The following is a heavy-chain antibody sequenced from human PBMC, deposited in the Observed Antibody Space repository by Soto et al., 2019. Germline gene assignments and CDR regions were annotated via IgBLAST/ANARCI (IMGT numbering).Heavy chain of an antibody. D-gene: IGHD1-1*01. Sequence: ASVKVSCKASGYTFTSYGISWVRQAPGQGLEWMGWISAYNGNTNYAQKLQGRVTMTTDTSTSTAYMELRSLRFDDTAVYYCARNLDTTFSYYYYMDVWGKGTTVTVSS. CDR3: ARNLDTTFSYYYYMDV. V-gene: IGHV1-18*01. CDR1: GYTFTSYG. CDR2: ISAYNGNT. J-gene: IGHJ6*03.